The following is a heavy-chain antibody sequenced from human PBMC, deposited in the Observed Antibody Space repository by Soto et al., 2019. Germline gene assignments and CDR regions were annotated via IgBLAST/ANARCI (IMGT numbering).Heavy chain of an antibody. CDR1: GYTFTSYG. Sequence: QVQLVQSGAEVKKPGASVKVSCKASGYTFTSYGISWVRQAPGQGLEWMGWISAYNGNTNYAQKLQGRVTMTTDTATSTAYVELRGLRSDDTAVYYCARDLHYDSSGYASPVDYWGQGTLVTVSS. V-gene: IGHV1-18*01. CDR2: ISAYNGNT. J-gene: IGHJ4*02. D-gene: IGHD3-22*01. CDR3: ARDLHYDSSGYASPVDY.